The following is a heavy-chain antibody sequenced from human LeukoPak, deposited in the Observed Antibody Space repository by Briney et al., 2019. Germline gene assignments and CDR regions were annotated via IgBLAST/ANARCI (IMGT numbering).Heavy chain of an antibody. CDR2: INHSGST. V-gene: IGHV4-34*01. D-gene: IGHD5-12*01. J-gene: IGHJ4*02. CDR3: ARTEVDIVATTHFDY. Sequence: SETLSLTCAVYGGSFSGYYWSWIRQPPGKGLEWIGDINHSGSTYYNPSLKSRVTISVDRSKNQFSLKLSSVTAADTAVYYCARTEVDIVATTHFDYWGQGTLVTVSS. CDR1: GGSFSGYY.